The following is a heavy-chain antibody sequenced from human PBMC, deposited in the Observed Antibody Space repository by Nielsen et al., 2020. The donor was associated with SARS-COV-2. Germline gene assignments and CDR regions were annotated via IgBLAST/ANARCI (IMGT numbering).Heavy chain of an antibody. CDR2: IRSKANSYAT. CDR3: TTDRGGEDGMDV. D-gene: IGHD3-10*01. CDR1: GFTFSGSA. V-gene: IGHV3-73*01. J-gene: IGHJ6*02. Sequence: GGSLRLSCAASGFTFSGSAMHWVRQASGKGLEWVGRIRSKANSYATAYAASVKGRLTISRDDSKNTLYLQMNSLKTEDTAVYYCTTDRGGEDGMDVWGQGTTVTVSS.